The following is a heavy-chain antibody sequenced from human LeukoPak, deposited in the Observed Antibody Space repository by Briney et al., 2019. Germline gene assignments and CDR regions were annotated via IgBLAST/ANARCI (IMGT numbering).Heavy chain of an antibody. Sequence: GGSLRLSCAASGFTFSSYTMNWVRQAPGKGLEWISSITRSSNYIYYADSMKGRFTISRDNAKKSLYLQMNSLRAEDTAVYYCARALYDGSGYYSHFDYWGQGTLVTVSS. J-gene: IGHJ4*02. V-gene: IGHV3-21*01. CDR1: GFTFSSYT. CDR2: ITRSSNYI. D-gene: IGHD3-22*01. CDR3: ARALYDGSGYYSHFDY.